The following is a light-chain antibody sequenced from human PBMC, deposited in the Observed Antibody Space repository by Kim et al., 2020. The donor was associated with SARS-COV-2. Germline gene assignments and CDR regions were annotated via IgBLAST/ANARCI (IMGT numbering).Light chain of an antibody. Sequence: VSPGQTAPITCSGDKLGDKYTCWYQQKAGQSPAVVIYQDNKRPSGIPERFSGSNSGNTATLTISGTQTMDEADYYCQAWDSGSVVFGGGTQLTIL. V-gene: IGLV3-1*01. J-gene: IGLJ2*01. CDR3: QAWDSGSVV. CDR2: QDN. CDR1: KLGDKY.